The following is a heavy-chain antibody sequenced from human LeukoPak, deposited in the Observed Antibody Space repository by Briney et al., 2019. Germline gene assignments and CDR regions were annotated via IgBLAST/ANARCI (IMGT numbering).Heavy chain of an antibody. J-gene: IGHJ4*02. CDR1: GFTFSSYE. D-gene: IGHD5-18*01. V-gene: IGHV3-48*03. CDR3: ARSPGLYSYGSVY. CDR2: ISSSGSTI. Sequence: PRGSLRLSCAASGFTFSSYEMNWVRQAPGKGLEWVSYISSSGSTIYYADSVKGRFTISRDNAKNSLYLQMNSLRAEDTAVYYCARSPGLYSYGSVYWGQGTLVTVSS.